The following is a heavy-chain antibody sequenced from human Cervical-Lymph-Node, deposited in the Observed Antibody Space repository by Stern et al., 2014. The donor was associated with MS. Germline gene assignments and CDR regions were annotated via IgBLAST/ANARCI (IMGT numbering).Heavy chain of an antibody. D-gene: IGHD6-19*01. J-gene: IGHJ6*02. Sequence: EMQLVESGGDLVQPGMSLRLSCAPSGFTFSDYAMSWIRQAPGKGLEWISSISGSGGNKFYADSVKGRFTISRDNSKNTLDLQMNSLRAEDSALYYCTKGFTVTGTGYGVDVWGQGTTVTVSS. CDR2: ISGSGGNK. V-gene: IGHV3-23*04. CDR1: GFTFSDYA. CDR3: TKGFTVTGTGYGVDV.